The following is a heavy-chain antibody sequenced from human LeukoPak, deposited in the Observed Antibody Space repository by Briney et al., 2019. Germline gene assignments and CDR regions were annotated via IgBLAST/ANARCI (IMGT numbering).Heavy chain of an antibody. V-gene: IGHV4-39*01. CDR3: ARLSSGNAFDI. Sequence: SQTLSLTRTVSGGSPSTSGYSWGGIRQPPGKGLEWIGSIYYSGNTYYNPSLKSRVTISVDTSKNQFSLKLSSVTAADTAVYYCARLSSGNAFDIWGQGTMVTVSS. D-gene: IGHD4-23*01. J-gene: IGHJ3*02. CDR1: GGSPSTSGYS. CDR2: IYYSGNT.